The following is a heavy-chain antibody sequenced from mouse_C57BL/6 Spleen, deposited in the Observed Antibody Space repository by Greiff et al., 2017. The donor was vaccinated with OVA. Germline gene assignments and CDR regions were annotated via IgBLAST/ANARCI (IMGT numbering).Heavy chain of an antibody. Sequence: EVQLQQSGAELVRPGASVKLSCTASGFNIKDDYMHWVKQRPEQGLEWIGWIDPENGDTEYASKFQGKGTITADTSSNTAYLQLSSLTSEDTAVYYCTAPRNYVGSYYAMDDWGQGTSVTVSS. V-gene: IGHV14-4*01. D-gene: IGHD2-1*01. CDR3: TAPRNYVGSYYAMDD. CDR1: GFNIKDDY. CDR2: IDPENGDT. J-gene: IGHJ4*01.